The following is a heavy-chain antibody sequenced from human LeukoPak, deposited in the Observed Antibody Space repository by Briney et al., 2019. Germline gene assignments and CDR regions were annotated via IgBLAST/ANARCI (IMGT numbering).Heavy chain of an antibody. CDR2: ISSSGSTI. Sequence: GGSLGLSCAASGFTFSSYEMNWVRQAPGKGLEWVSYISSSGSTIYYADSVKVRFTISRDNAKNSLYLQMNSLRAEDTAVYYCARDRVSSSWYGDAFDIWGQGTMVTVSS. V-gene: IGHV3-48*03. D-gene: IGHD6-13*01. CDR3: ARDRVSSSWYGDAFDI. CDR1: GFTFSSYE. J-gene: IGHJ3*02.